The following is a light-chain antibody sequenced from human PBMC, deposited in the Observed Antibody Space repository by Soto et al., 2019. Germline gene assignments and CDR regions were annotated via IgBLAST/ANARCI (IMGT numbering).Light chain of an antibody. CDR2: GAS. J-gene: IGKJ1*01. CDR3: QQYDGSPPWT. Sequence: EIVLTQSPGTLSFSPGERATLYCRASQSVSSTSLAWYQQKPGQAPRLLIYGASNRATGIPDGFSGSGSGTDFTLTISRLEPEDFAVYYCQQYDGSPPWTFGLGTKV. CDR1: QSVSSTS. V-gene: IGKV3-20*01.